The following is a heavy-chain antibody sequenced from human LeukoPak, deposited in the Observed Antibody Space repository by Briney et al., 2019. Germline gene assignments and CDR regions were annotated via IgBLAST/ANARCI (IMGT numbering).Heavy chain of an antibody. CDR2: IYYSGST. CDR1: GGSISSYY. D-gene: IGHD1-26*01. J-gene: IGHJ4*02. CDR3: ARDGGGSYGFDY. Sequence: SETLSLTCTVSGGSISSYYWSWIRQPPGKGLEWIGYIYYSGSTNYNPSLKSRVTISVDTSKNQFSLKLSSVTAADTAVYYCARDGGGSYGFDYWGQGTLVTVSS. V-gene: IGHV4-59*01.